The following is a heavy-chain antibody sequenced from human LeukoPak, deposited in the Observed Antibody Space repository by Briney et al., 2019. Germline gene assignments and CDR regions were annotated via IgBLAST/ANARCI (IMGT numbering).Heavy chain of an antibody. V-gene: IGHV3-23*01. CDR3: TTTGIAAAGTFDY. J-gene: IGHJ4*02. CDR1: GFTFSSYA. Sequence: PGGPLRLSCAASGFTFSSYAMSWVRQAPGKGLEWVSAISGSGGSTYYADSVKGRFTISRDNSKNTLYLQMNSLRAEDTAVYYCTTTGIAAAGTFDYWGQGTLVTVSS. D-gene: IGHD6-13*01. CDR2: ISGSGGST.